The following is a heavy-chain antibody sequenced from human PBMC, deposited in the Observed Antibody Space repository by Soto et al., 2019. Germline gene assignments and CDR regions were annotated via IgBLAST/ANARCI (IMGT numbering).Heavy chain of an antibody. J-gene: IGHJ6*02. CDR1: GGTFSSYA. D-gene: IGHD2-2*01. V-gene: IGHV1-69*06. CDR2: IIPIFGTA. Sequence: GASVKVSCKASGGTFSSYAISWVRQAPGQGLEWMGGIIPIFGTANYAQKFQGRVTITADKSTSTAYMELSSLRSEDTAVYYCARNSRAILYYYGMDVWGQGTTVTVSS. CDR3: ARNSRAILYYYGMDV.